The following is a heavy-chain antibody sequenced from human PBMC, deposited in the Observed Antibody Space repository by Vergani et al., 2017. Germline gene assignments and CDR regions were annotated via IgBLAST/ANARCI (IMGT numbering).Heavy chain of an antibody. V-gene: IGHV3-11*04. CDR3: ANNPGIATTRHYYAMDD. CDR1: GFKFSDHY. D-gene: IGHD6-13*01. CDR2: ISPGASTV. J-gene: IGHJ6*02. Sequence: LEESGGGSVKPGGSLRLSCAASGFKFSDHYMSWIRQAPGKGLEWVSHISPGASTVSYTDSVTGRFTVSRDNDNNSLTLDMTTLRVEDTAVYYCANNPGIATTRHYYAMDDWGQGTTVTVSS.